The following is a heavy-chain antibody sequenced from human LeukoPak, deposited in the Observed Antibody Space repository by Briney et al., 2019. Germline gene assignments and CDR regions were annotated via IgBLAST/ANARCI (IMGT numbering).Heavy chain of an antibody. CDR1: GGSISSYY. CDR2: IYYSGST. V-gene: IGHV4-59*01. D-gene: IGHD3-22*01. Sequence: SETLSLTCTVSGGSISSYYWSWIRQPPGKGLEWIGYIYYSGSTNYNPSPKSRVTISVDTSKNQFSLKLSSVTAADTAVYYCARAGTPITMIVVESNWFDPWGQGTLVTVSS. J-gene: IGHJ5*02. CDR3: ARAGTPITMIVVESNWFDP.